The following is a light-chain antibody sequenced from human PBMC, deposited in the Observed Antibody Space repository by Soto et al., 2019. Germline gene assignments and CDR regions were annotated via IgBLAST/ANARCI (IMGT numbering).Light chain of an antibody. J-gene: IGKJ1*01. V-gene: IGKV3-20*01. CDR3: QQYGSSPPWM. CDR2: GAS. CDR1: QSVSSSY. Sequence: EIVLTQSPGTLSLSPGERATLSCRASQSVSSSYLAWYQQKPGQAPRLLIYGASSRATGIPDRFSGSGSGTDFTLTFSRLEPEDFAVDYCQQYGSSPPWMFGQGTKVEIK.